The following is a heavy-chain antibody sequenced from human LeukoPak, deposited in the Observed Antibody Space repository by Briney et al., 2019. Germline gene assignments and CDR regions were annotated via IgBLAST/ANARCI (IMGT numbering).Heavy chain of an antibody. J-gene: IGHJ3*02. V-gene: IGHV3-74*01. CDR1: GFTFSRYW. CDR2: INSDGNSI. Sequence: HPGGSLRLSCTASGFTFSRYWMHWVRQAPGKGLVWVSRINSDGNSISYADSVKGRFTISRDNAKNTLYLQMNSLRADDTAVYYCSREPLYDSTLSNAFDIWGQGTMVTVSS. CDR3: SREPLYDSTLSNAFDI. D-gene: IGHD3-22*01.